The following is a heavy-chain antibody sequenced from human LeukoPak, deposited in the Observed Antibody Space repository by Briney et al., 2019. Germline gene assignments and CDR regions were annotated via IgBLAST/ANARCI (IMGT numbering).Heavy chain of an antibody. J-gene: IGHJ6*02. CDR2: INPSGGST. V-gene: IGHV1-46*01. D-gene: IGHD1-26*01. CDR1: GYTFTGYY. CDR3: ARDYSGSYNV. Sequence: ASVKVSCKASGYTFTGYYMHWVRQAPGLGLEWMGIINPSGGSTTYALKFQGRVTMASDTSTSTVYMELSSLRSEDTAVYYCARDYSGSYNVWGQGTTVTASS.